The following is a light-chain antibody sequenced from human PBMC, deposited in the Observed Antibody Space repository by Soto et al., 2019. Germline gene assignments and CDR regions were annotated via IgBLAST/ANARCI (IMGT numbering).Light chain of an antibody. V-gene: IGKV3-11*01. J-gene: IGKJ2*01. CDR2: DAS. CDR1: QSVSRY. Sequence: EIVLTQSPATLSLSPGERATLSCRASQSVSRYLAWYQQKPGQAPRLLIYDASTRATGIPARFRGSGSGTYFTLSINSLEPEDFAVYYCQQRGYTFGQGTKLEIK. CDR3: QQRGYT.